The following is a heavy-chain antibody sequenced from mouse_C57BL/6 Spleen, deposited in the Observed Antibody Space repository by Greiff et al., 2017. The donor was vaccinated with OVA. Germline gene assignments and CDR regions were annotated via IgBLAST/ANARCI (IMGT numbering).Heavy chain of an antibody. CDR3: ARGDYGSSPFDY. CDR2: IYPGSGST. D-gene: IGHD1-1*01. Sequence: VQLQQPGAELVKPGASVKMSCKASGYTFTSYWITWVKQRPGQGLEWIGDIYPGSGSTNYNEKFKSKATLTVDTSSSTAYMQLSSLTSEDSAVYYCARGDYGSSPFDYWGQGTTLTVSS. J-gene: IGHJ2*01. CDR1: GYTFTSYW. V-gene: IGHV1-55*01.